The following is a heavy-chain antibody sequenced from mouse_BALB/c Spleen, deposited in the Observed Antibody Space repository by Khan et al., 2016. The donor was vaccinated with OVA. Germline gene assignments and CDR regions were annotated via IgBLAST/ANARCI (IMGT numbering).Heavy chain of an antibody. Sequence: QVQLQQSGTELVKPGASVKMSCKAFGYTFTTYPIEWVKQNHGKSLEWIGSFNPYNDDTKYTENFKGKATLTVEKSSCTVYLELSRLTSEESAVYYCTRRNRYDSAWFAYWGPGTLVNVSA. V-gene: IGHV1-47*01. D-gene: IGHD2-14*01. CDR3: TRRNRYDSAWFAY. J-gene: IGHJ3*01. CDR1: GYTFTTYP. CDR2: FNPYNDDT.